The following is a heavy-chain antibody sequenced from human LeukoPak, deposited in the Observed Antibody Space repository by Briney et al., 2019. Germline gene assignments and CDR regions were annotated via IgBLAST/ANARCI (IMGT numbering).Heavy chain of an antibody. CDR1: GGSISSYY. Sequence: SETLSLTCTVSGGSISSYYWSWIRQPAGKGLEWIGRIYTSGSTNYNPSLKSRVTMSVDTSKNQFSLKLSSVTAADTAVYYCARDSGSWWGYYYYYMDVWGKGTTVTISS. D-gene: IGHD6-13*01. J-gene: IGHJ6*03. CDR2: IYTSGST. V-gene: IGHV4-4*07. CDR3: ARDSGSWWGYYYYYMDV.